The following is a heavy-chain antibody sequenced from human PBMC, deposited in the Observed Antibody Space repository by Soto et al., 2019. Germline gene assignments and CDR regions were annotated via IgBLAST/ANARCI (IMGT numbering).Heavy chain of an antibody. J-gene: IGHJ3*02. D-gene: IGHD6-19*01. CDR3: ARGPLRGYSSGWYRGAFDI. Sequence: ASVKVSCKASGYTFTSYAMHWVRQAPGQRLEWMGWINACNGNTKYSQKLQGRVTMTRDTSASTAYMELRSLRSDDTAVYYCARGPLRGYSSGWYRGAFDIWGQGTMVTVSS. CDR2: INACNGNT. V-gene: IGHV1-3*01. CDR1: GYTFTSYA.